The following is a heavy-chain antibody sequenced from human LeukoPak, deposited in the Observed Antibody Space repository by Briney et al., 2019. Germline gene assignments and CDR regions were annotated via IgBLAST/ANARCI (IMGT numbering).Heavy chain of an antibody. Sequence: GGSLRFSCAASRFTFDDYAMHWVRQAPGKGLEWVSGISWNSGSIGYADSVKGRFTISRDNAKNSLYLQMNSLRAEDMALYYCAKGSSGWYGNSIDYWGQGTLVTVSS. J-gene: IGHJ4*02. CDR2: ISWNSGSI. CDR3: AKGSSGWYGNSIDY. D-gene: IGHD6-19*01. CDR1: RFTFDDYA. V-gene: IGHV3-9*03.